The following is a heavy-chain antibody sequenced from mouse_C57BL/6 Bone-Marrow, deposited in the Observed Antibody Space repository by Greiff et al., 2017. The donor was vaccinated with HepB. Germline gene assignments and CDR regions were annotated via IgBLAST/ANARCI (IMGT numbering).Heavy chain of an antibody. CDR3: ARGLGKDY. J-gene: IGHJ2*01. D-gene: IGHD4-1*01. V-gene: IGHV14-3*02. Sequence: EVQVVESGAELVKPGASVKLSCTASGFNIKDTYMNWVKQRPEQGLEWIGRIDPANGNTQYDPKFQGKATITADTSSNTAYLQLSSLTSEDTAVYYCARGLGKDYWGQGTTLTVSS. CDR2: IDPANGNT. CDR1: GFNIKDTY.